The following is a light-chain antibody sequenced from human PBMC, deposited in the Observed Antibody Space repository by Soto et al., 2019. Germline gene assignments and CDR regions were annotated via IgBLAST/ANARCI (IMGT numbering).Light chain of an antibody. CDR2: GAS. Sequence: EIVLTQSPGTLSLSPGERATLSCRASQSVSSSYLAWYQQKPGQAPRPLIYGASSRAIGIPDRFSGSGSGTDFTLTISRLEPEDFAVYYCQQYNNWPLYTFGQGTKLEIK. CDR1: QSVSSSY. V-gene: IGKV3-20*01. CDR3: QQYNNWPLYT. J-gene: IGKJ2*01.